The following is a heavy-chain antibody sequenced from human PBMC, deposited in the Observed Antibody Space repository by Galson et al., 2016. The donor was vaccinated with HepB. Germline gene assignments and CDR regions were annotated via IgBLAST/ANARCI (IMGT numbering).Heavy chain of an antibody. CDR3: ARTPRYGRGDGSDGFDI. V-gene: IGHV2-70*11. CDR2: IDWDNNE. D-gene: IGHD2-21*01. CDR1: GFSLRTNGMC. Sequence: PALVKPTQTLTLTCTLSGFSLRTNGMCVSWIRQPPGKALEWLARIDWDNNEYRSPSLRTRLTISKDTSKNQVVLTMTNLDPEDTATYYCARTPRYGRGDGSDGFDIWGQGTMVTVSS. J-gene: IGHJ3*02.